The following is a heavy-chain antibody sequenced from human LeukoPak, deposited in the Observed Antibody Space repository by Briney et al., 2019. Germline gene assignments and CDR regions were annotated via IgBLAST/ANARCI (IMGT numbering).Heavy chain of an antibody. Sequence: PGGSLRLSCAASGFTFGYFWMSWVRQAPGRGLQWVATMKGDGSHIYYVDSVKGRFTISRDNARNSLYLQMNSLRAEDTAVYYCARGPSGYHNTGGQGTLVTVSS. CDR2: MKGDGSHI. D-gene: IGHD5-12*01. J-gene: IGHJ4*02. CDR1: GFTFGYFW. CDR3: ARGPSGYHNT. V-gene: IGHV3-7*01.